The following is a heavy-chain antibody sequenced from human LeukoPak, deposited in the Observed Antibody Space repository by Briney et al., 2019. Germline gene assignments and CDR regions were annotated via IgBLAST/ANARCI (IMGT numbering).Heavy chain of an antibody. CDR1: GGSISSGGYS. V-gene: IGHV4-30-2*01. Sequence: PPQTLSLTCAVSGGSISSGGYSWSWIRQPPGKGLEWIGYIYHSGSTYYNPSLKSRVTISVDRSKNQFSLKLSSVTAADTAVYYCARVVTTGNYGMDVWGQGTTVTVSS. CDR2: IYHSGST. D-gene: IGHD4-17*01. CDR3: ARVVTTGNYGMDV. J-gene: IGHJ6*02.